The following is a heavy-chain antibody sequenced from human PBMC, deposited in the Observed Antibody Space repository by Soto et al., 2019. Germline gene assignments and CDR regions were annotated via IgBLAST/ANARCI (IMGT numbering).Heavy chain of an antibody. J-gene: IGHJ5*02. CDR3: ARDEGFCKSTTCPGWLDP. D-gene: IGHD2-2*01. CDR1: GYTFTGYY. Sequence: ASVKVSCKXSGYTFTGYYMHWVRQAPGQGLEWMGWINPNTGGTNYAQKFQGRVTMTRDTSINTVYMELTGLRSDDTAVYYCARDEGFCKSTTCPGWLDPWGQGALVTVSS. CDR2: INPNTGGT. V-gene: IGHV1-2*02.